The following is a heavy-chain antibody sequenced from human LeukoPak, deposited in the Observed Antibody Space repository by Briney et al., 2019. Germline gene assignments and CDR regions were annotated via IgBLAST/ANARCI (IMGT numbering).Heavy chain of an antibody. CDR1: GGSISSGGYY. D-gene: IGHD6-13*01. Sequence: SQTLSLTCTVSGGSISSGGYYWSWIRQHPGKGLEWIGYIYYSGSTYYNPSLKSRVTISVDTSKNQFSLELSSVTAADTAVYYCARGHSIAAAGKVPGRHYFDYWGQGTLVTVSS. CDR2: IYYSGST. J-gene: IGHJ4*02. CDR3: ARGHSIAAAGKVPGRHYFDY. V-gene: IGHV4-31*03.